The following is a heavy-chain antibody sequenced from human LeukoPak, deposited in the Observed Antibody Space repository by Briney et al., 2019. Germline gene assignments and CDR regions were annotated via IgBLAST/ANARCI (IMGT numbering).Heavy chain of an antibody. CDR1: GDSIIRRDYS. D-gene: IGHD5-18*01. CDR3: ASGFSFGSPRFDY. J-gene: IGHJ4*02. Sequence: PSETLSLTCGVSGDSIIRRDYSWNWIRQPPGKGLEWIGYIYHSGSTYYNPSLKSRVTISVDTSKNHFSLKMNSVTAADTAVYYCASGFSFGSPRFDYWDQGILVTVSS. CDR2: IYHSGST. V-gene: IGHV4-30-2*01.